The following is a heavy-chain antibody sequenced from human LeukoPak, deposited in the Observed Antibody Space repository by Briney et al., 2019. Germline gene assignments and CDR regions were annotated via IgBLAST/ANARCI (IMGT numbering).Heavy chain of an antibody. CDR2: IYPGDSDT. D-gene: IGHD6-13*01. CDR3: ARINSGSWYLPQYFDY. CDR1: GYSFTSYW. V-gene: IGHV5-51*01. J-gene: IGHJ4*02. Sequence: GESLKISCKGSGYSFTSYWIGWVRQMPGKGLEWMGIIYPGDSDTRYSPSFQGQVTISADKSISTAYLQWSSLKASDTAMYYCARINSGSWYLPQYFDYWGQGTLVTVSS.